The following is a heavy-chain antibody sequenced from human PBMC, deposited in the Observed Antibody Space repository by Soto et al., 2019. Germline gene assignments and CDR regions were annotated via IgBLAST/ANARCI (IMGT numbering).Heavy chain of an antibody. CDR2: FNNVGSI. CDR1: GFAVSSKY. J-gene: IGHJ6*03. D-gene: IGHD2-15*01. CDR3: VGDDVYCGGGRCFGVPMDV. V-gene: IGHV3-66*01. Sequence: EVQLVESGGGVVQPGGSLRLSCAASGFAVSSKYMSWVRQPPGREPEWVALFNNVGSIYYSESVKGRFTISRDSSRNTMDLQWNSLRDEDTAVYYCVGDDVYCGGGRCFGVPMDVWGKGTTVTVSS.